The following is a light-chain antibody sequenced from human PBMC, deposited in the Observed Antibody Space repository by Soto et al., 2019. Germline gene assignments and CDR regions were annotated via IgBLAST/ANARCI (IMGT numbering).Light chain of an antibody. CDR2: AAS. V-gene: IGKV1-9*01. CDR1: QGISSY. J-gene: IGKJ5*01. Sequence: DIQLTQSPSFLSASVVDIVTIACRASQGISSYLAWYQPKPGKAPKLLIYAASILQSGVPSRFSGSGSGTEFTLTISSLQPEDFAIYYCQHLSGYPITCGQGTRLEIK. CDR3: QHLSGYPIT.